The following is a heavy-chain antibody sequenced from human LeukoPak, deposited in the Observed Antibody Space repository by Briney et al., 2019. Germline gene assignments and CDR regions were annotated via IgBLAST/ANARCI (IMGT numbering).Heavy chain of an antibody. CDR2: IKPDGSEG. V-gene: IGHV3-7*04. D-gene: IGHD3-10*01. CDR1: GFTFSTYW. J-gene: IGHJ4*02. Sequence: GGSLLLSCAGSGFTFSTYWMTWVRQAPGKGLEWVANIKPDGSEGSYVDSVKGRFTISRDNAKNSLFLQMISLRAEDTAVYYCARDRGYKSFDYWGQGALVTVSS. CDR3: ARDRGYKSFDY.